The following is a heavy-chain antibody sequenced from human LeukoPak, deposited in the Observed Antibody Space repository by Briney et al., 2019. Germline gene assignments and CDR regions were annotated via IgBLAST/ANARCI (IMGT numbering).Heavy chain of an antibody. D-gene: IGHD1-26*01. CDR2: INPSGGST. CDR1: GYTFTSYY. V-gene: IGHV1-46*01. Sequence: ASVKVSCKASGYTFTSYYMHWVRQAPRQGLEWMGIINPSGGSTNYAQKFQGRVTMTRDTSTSTVYMELSSLRSEDTAVYYCARDASGSYFDYWGQGTLVTVSS. J-gene: IGHJ4*02. CDR3: ARDASGSYFDY.